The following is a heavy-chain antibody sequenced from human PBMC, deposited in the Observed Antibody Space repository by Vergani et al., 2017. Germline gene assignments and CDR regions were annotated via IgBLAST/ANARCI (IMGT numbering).Heavy chain of an antibody. CDR3: AKVVSSGAFDYYYYGMDV. J-gene: IGHJ6*02. V-gene: IGHV3-23*01. CDR2: ISGSGGST. D-gene: IGHD6-19*01. CDR1: GFTFSSYA. Sequence: EVQLLESGGGLVQPGGSLRLSCAASGFTFSSYAMSWVRQAPGKGLEWVSAISGSGGSTYYADSVKGRFTISRDSSKNPLYLQMNSLRAEDTAVYYCAKVVSSGAFDYYYYGMDVWGQGTTVTVSS.